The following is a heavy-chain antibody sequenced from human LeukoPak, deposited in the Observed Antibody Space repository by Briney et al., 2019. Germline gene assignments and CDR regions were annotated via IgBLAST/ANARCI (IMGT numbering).Heavy chain of an antibody. J-gene: IGHJ6*02. CDR1: GFAFSSYW. CDR2: ISGSGGST. V-gene: IGHV3-23*01. Sequence: PGGSLRLSCAASGFAFSSYWMSWVRQAPGKGLEWVSAISGSGGSTYYADSVKGRFTISRDNSKNTLYLQMNSLRAEGTAVYYCAKGGSNWPNDYGMDVWGQGTTVTVSS. D-gene: IGHD6-13*01. CDR3: AKGGSNWPNDYGMDV.